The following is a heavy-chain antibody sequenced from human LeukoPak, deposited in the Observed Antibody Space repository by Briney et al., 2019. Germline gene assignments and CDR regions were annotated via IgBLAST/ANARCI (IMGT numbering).Heavy chain of an antibody. CDR2: ISSSSSYI. V-gene: IGHV3-21*01. J-gene: IGHJ5*02. D-gene: IGHD4-23*01. CDR1: GFTFSSYS. CDR3: ARDVTTVVTDNWFEP. Sequence: GGSLRLSCAASGFTFSSYSMNWVRQAPGKGLEWVSSISSSSSYIYYADSVKGRFTISRDNAKNSLYLQMNSLRAEVTAVYYCARDVTTVVTDNWFEPWGQGTLVTVSS.